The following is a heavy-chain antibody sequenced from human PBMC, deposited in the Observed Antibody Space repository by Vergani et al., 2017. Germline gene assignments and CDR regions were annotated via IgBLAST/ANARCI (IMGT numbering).Heavy chain of an antibody. CDR1: GGSFSGYY. V-gene: IGHV4-34*01. J-gene: IGHJ4*02. D-gene: IGHD3-3*01. Sequence: QVQLQQWGAGLLKPSETLSLTCAVYGGSFSGYYWSWIRQPPGKGLEWIGEINHSGSTNYNPSLKSRVTISVDTSKNQFSLKLSSVTAADTAVYYCARGPEYYDFWSGYYQYWGQGTLVTVSS. CDR2: INHSGST. CDR3: ARGPEYYDFWSGYYQY.